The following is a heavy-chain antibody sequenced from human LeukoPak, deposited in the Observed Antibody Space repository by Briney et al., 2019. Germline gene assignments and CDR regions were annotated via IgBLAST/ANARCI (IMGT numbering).Heavy chain of an antibody. CDR3: ARGYYDSSGYHYYYYYGMDV. J-gene: IGHJ6*02. CDR2: ISSSGSTI. D-gene: IGHD3-22*01. V-gene: IGHV3-11*01. CDR1: GFTFSDYY. Sequence: GGSLRLSCAASGFTFSDYYMSWIRQAPGKGLEWVSYISSSGSTIYYADSVKGRFTISRDNAKNSLYLQMNSLSAEDTAVYYCARGYYDSSGYHYYYYYGMDVWGQGTTVTVSS.